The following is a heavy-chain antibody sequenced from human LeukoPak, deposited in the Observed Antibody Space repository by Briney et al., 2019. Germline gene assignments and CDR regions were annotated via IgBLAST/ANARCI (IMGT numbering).Heavy chain of an antibody. V-gene: IGHV4-39*01. CDR2: IYYSGST. CDR1: GGSSSSSRYY. D-gene: IGHD2-2*01. Sequence: PSETLSLTCTVSGGSSSSSRYYWGWIRQPPGKGLEWIGSIYYSGSTYYNPSLKSRVTISVDTSKNQFSLKLSSVTAADTAVYYCARHPYQLLWLSWFDPWGQGTLVTASS. J-gene: IGHJ5*02. CDR3: ARHPYQLLWLSWFDP.